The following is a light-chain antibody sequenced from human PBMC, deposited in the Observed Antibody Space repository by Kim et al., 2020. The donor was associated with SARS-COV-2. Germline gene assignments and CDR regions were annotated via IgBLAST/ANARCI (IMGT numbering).Light chain of an antibody. CDR1: NVGSQI. J-gene: IGLJ1*01. CDR2: YDR. CDR3: QVWDGSSDHYV. V-gene: IGLV3-21*04. Sequence: APGKKATVTDGGNNVGSQIVHWYPRKPGPAPVLVIYYDRDRPSGIPERFSGSNSGNTATLTISGVEAGDEADYYCQVWDGSSDHYVFGTGTKVTVL.